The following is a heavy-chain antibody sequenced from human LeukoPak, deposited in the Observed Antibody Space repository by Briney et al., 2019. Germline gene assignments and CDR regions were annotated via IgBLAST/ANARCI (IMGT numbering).Heavy chain of an antibody. CDR1: EFTFGSYE. D-gene: IGHD2-15*01. CDR2: ISSTGSTK. Sequence: GGSLRLSCAASEFTFGSYEMNWVRQAPGKGLEWLSYISSTGSTKYYADSVKGRFTISRDNAKNSLYLQMNSLRAEDTAVYYCARIFSGGPTGHAFDIWGQGTMVTVSS. V-gene: IGHV3-48*03. J-gene: IGHJ3*02. CDR3: ARIFSGGPTGHAFDI.